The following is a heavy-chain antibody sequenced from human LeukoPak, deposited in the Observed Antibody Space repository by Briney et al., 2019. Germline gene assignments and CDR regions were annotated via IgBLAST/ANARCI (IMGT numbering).Heavy chain of an antibody. J-gene: IGHJ5*02. Sequence: SVKVSCKASGGTFSSYAISWVRQAPGQGLEWMGGIIPIFGTANYAQKFQGRVTITADESTSTVYMELSSLRSEDTAVYYCAREGTGTTGWFDPWGQGTLVTVSS. CDR2: IIPIFGTA. CDR3: AREGTGTTGWFDP. CDR1: GGTFSSYA. D-gene: IGHD1-1*01. V-gene: IGHV1-69*13.